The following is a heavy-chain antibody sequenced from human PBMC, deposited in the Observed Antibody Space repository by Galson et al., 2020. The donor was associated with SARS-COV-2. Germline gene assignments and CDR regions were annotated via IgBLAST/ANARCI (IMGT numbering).Heavy chain of an antibody. CDR1: GDSISSYY. CDR2: VFHTGTT. CDR3: ARGNGYDSGLGRVDY. J-gene: IGHJ4*02. Sequence: SETLSLTCKVSGDSISSYYWSWIRRPPGKGLEWIGYVFHTGTTHYNPSLQSRVTMSVDTSKSQFSLKLNSVTAADTAMYYCARGNGYDSGLGRVDYWGQGILVAVSS. D-gene: IGHD3-10*01. V-gene: IGHV4-59*01.